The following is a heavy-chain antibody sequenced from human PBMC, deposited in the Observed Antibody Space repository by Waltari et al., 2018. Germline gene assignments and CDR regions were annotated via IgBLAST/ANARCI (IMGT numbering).Heavy chain of an antibody. J-gene: IGHJ4*02. CDR3: ARVTIFGDDY. D-gene: IGHD3-3*01. V-gene: IGHV1-2*02. CDR1: GYTFTGYY. CDR2: INPNSGGT. Sequence: QVQLVQYGAEVKKPGASVTVSCKASGYTFTGYYLPGVRQAPGQGLEWMGWINPNSGGTNYAQKFQGRVTMTRDTSISTAYMELSRLRSDDTAVYYCARVTIFGDDYWGQGTLVTVSS.